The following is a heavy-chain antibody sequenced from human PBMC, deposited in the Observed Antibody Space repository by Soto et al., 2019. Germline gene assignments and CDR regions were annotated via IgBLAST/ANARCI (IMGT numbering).Heavy chain of an antibody. V-gene: IGHV4-59*03. CDR3: VSSRTAVFGDALDI. J-gene: IGHJ3*02. CDR1: GVSISSYF. D-gene: IGHD3-3*01. CDR2: IYDSGDA. Sequence: QVQLQQSGPGLVKPSETLSLTCSVSGVSISSYFKNWIRQAPGKGLEWIGCIYDSGDANYNPSLKIRVTISLDTSKNQFSLKLSSVTAADTAVYYCVSSRTAVFGDALDIWALGTLVTVSS.